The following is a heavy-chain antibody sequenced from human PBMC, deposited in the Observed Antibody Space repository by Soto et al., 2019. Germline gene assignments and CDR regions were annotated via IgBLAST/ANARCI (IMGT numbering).Heavy chain of an antibody. CDR3: AGGGAPGDY. V-gene: IGHV1-18*01. CDR2: ISAYNGNT. J-gene: IGHJ4*02. CDR1: GYTFTNFG. D-gene: IGHD3-16*01. Sequence: QVQLVQSGAEVKKPGASVKVSCKTSGYTFTNFGLSWVRQAPGQGLEWMGWISAYNGNTNYAQNFQGRVTMTTDTSTSTAYMELRSRGSDDTAVYYCAGGGAPGDYWGQGTLVTVSS.